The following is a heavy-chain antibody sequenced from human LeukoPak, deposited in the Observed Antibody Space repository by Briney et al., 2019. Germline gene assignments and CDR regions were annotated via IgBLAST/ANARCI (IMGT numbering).Heavy chain of an antibody. Sequence: GGSLRLSCPVSGFSFSSYEMNWVRQAPGKGLEWVSYIDTTGTVILYADSVKGRFIVSRENAKSSLYLQMNSLRVDDTAIYYCAREVTPGYSDTSAYFDAFDIWGQGTVVTVSS. CDR1: GFSFSSYE. J-gene: IGHJ3*02. CDR3: AREVTPGYSDTSAYFDAFDI. V-gene: IGHV3-48*03. CDR2: IDTTGTVI. D-gene: IGHD3-22*01.